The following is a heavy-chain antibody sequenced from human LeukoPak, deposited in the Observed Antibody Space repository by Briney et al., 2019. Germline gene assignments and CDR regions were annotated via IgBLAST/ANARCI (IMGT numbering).Heavy chain of an antibody. D-gene: IGHD6-13*01. CDR3: ARMGIAAGSILDFDY. CDR1: GYTFTGYY. J-gene: IGHJ4*02. CDR2: INPNSGGT. Sequence: APVKVSCKASGYTFTGYYMHWVRQAPGQGLEWMGWINPNSGGTNYAQKFQGRVTMTRDTSISTAYMELSRLRSDDTAVYYCARMGIAAGSILDFDYWGQGTLVTVSS. V-gene: IGHV1-2*02.